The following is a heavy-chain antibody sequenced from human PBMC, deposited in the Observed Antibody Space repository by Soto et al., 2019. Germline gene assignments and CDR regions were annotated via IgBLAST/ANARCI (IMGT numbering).Heavy chain of an antibody. Sequence: SETLSLTCTVSGGSISSYYWSWIRQPPGKGLEWIGYIYYSGSTNYNPSLKSRVTISVDTSKNQFSLKLSSVTAADTAVYYCARTRQELLGYYYYYGMDVWGQGTTVTVSS. J-gene: IGHJ6*02. V-gene: IGHV4-59*12. CDR1: GGSISSYY. CDR2: IYYSGST. CDR3: ARTRQELLGYYYYYGMDV. D-gene: IGHD3-10*01.